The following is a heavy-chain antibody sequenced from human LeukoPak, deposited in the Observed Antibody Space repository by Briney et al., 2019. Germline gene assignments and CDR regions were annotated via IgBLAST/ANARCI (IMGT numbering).Heavy chain of an antibody. J-gene: IGHJ4*02. CDR2: IDPSDSYT. CDR3: ARHTGPRYSSGWPPFDY. CDR1: GYSFTSYW. V-gene: IGHV5-10-1*01. Sequence: GESLKISCKGSGYSFTSYWISWVRQMPGKGLEWMGRIDPSDSYTNYSPSFQGHVTISADKSISTAYLQWSSLKASDTAMYYCARHTGPRYSSGWPPFDYWGQGTLVTVSS. D-gene: IGHD6-19*01.